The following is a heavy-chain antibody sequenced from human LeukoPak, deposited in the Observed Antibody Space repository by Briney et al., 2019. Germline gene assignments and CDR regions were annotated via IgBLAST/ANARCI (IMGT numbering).Heavy chain of an antibody. CDR2: IYYSGST. V-gene: IGHV4-39*01. Sequence: SETLSLTCTVSGGAISSSSYYWGWIRQPPGKGLEWIGSIYYSGSTYYNPSLKSRVTISVDTSKNQFSLKLSSVTAADTAVYYCARHYGRSWFDPWGQGTLVTVSS. D-gene: IGHD4-17*01. CDR3: ARHYGRSWFDP. CDR1: GGAISSSSYY. J-gene: IGHJ5*02.